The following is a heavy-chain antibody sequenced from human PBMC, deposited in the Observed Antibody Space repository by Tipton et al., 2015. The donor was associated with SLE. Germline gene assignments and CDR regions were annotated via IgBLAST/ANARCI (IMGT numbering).Heavy chain of an antibody. D-gene: IGHD3-3*01. CDR3: ARVYDFPGGSNWFDP. CDR2: INGDGSTT. J-gene: IGHJ5*02. CDR1: GFTFRNYW. Sequence: SLRLSCVASGFTFRNYWMVWVRQAPGEGLVWFSRINGDGSTTVYADSVEGRFTISRDNAKNTLYLQMNSLRADDTAVYHCARVYDFPGGSNWFDPWGQGTLVTVSS. V-gene: IGHV3-74*01.